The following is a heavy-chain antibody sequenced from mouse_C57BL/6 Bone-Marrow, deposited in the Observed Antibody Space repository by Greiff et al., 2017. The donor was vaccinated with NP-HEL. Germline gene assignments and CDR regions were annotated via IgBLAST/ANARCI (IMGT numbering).Heavy chain of an antibody. CDR1: GFTFSSYG. CDR2: ISSGGSYT. CDR3: ARVYYYGSSLGY. Sequence: EVHLVESGGDLVKPGGSLKLSCAASGFTFSSYGMSWVRQTPDKRLEWVATISSGGSYTYYPDSVKGRFTISRDNAKNTLYLQMSSLKSEDTAMYYCARVYYYGSSLGYWGQGTTLTVSS. D-gene: IGHD1-1*01. V-gene: IGHV5-6*01. J-gene: IGHJ2*01.